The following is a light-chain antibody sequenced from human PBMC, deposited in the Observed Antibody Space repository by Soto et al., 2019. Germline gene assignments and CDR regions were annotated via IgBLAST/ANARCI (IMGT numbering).Light chain of an antibody. CDR3: QQYNNWPPVT. CDR2: GAS. Sequence: EIVMTQSPATLSVSPGERATLSCRASQSVRSNLNWYQQKPGQAPRLLIYGASTRATGIPARFSGSGSGTEFTLTFSSLQSEDFAVYHCQQYNNWPPVTFGQGTKVDIK. J-gene: IGKJ1*01. V-gene: IGKV3-15*01. CDR1: QSVRSN.